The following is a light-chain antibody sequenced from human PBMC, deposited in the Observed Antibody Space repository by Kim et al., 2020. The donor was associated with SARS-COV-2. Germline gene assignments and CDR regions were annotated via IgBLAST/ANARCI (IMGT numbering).Light chain of an antibody. CDR1: QSVSSSY. J-gene: IGKJ2*01. V-gene: IGKV3-20*01. CDR3: QQYGSSMYT. CDR2: GAS. Sequence: LSPGERAPLSCRASQSVSSSYLAWYQQKPGQAPRLLIYGASSRATGIPDRFSGSGSGTDFTLTISRLEPEDFAVYYCQQYGSSMYTFGQGTKLEI.